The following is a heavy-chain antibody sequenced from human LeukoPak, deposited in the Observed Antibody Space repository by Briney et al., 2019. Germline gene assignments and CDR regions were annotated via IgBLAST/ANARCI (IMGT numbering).Heavy chain of an antibody. V-gene: IGHV3-23*01. CDR2: ISGYGGDT. J-gene: IGHJ4*02. CDR1: GFTFSNFA. Sequence: PGGSLRLSCAASGFTFSNFAMSWVRQAPGKGLEWVSSISGYGGDTYYTDSVKGRFTVSRDNSKNSLYLQMNSLRAEDTAVYYCAKNWGSRVTIDYWGQGTLVTVSS. D-gene: IGHD7-27*01. CDR3: AKNWGSRVTIDY.